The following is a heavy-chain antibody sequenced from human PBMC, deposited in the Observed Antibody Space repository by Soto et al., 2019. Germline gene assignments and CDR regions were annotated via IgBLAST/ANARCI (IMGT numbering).Heavy chain of an antibody. D-gene: IGHD2-15*01. J-gene: IGHJ4*02. V-gene: IGHV3-74*01. CDR2: INGDGSST. CDR3: VKEAVAAAYVETSPFDF. CDR1: GFTFSSYW. Sequence: PGGSLRLSCAASGFTFSSYWMHWVRQAPGKGLVWVSRINGDGSSTSYADSVKGRFTISRDNSKSTLYLHMNSLRAEDTARYYCVKEAVAAAYVETSPFDFWGQGTLVTVSS.